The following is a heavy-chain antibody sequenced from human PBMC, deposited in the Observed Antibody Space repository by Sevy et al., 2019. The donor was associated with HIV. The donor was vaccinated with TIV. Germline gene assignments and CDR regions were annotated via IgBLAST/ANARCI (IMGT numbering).Heavy chain of an antibody. Sequence: GGSLRLSCAASGFTFTTYAMTWVRQGPRKGLEWVSSITGSGGASYYADSVKGRFTTSRDSSRNIVTLQMNGLRVEDTGVYYCGRARFVGSGWAGNLDYWGQGAMVTVSS. D-gene: IGHD6-25*01. CDR1: GFTFTTYA. J-gene: IGHJ4*02. CDR2: ITGSGGAS. V-gene: IGHV3-23*01. CDR3: GRARFVGSGWAGNLDY.